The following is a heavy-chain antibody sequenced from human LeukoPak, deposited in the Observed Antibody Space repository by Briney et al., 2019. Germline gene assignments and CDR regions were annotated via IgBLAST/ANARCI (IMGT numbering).Heavy chain of an antibody. Sequence: SETLSLTCTVSGGSISSYYWGWIRQPPGKGLEWIGSIYYSGSTYYNPSLKSRVTISVDTSKNQFSLKLSSVTAADTAVYYCARGSGSSYYYYYMDVWGKGTTVTVSS. D-gene: IGHD5-12*01. CDR3: ARGSGSSYYYYYMDV. V-gene: IGHV4-39*07. CDR1: GGSISSYY. CDR2: IYYSGST. J-gene: IGHJ6*03.